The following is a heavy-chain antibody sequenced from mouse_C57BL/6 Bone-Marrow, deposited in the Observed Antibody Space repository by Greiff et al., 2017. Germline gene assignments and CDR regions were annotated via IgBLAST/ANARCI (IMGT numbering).Heavy chain of an antibody. V-gene: IGHV5-6*01. J-gene: IGHJ2*01. D-gene: IGHD2-1*01. Sequence: EVQLVESGGDLVKPGGSLKLSCAASGFTFSSYGMSWVRQTPDKRLEWVATISSGGSYTYYPDSVKGRFTISRDNAKNTLYLQMSSLKSEDTAMYYCARNVYGNYGFDYWGQGTTLTVSA. CDR1: GFTFSSYG. CDR2: ISSGGSYT. CDR3: ARNVYGNYGFDY.